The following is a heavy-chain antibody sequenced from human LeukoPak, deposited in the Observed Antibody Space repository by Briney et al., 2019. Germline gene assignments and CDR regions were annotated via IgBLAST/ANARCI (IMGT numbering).Heavy chain of an antibody. V-gene: IGHV1-18*01. CDR2: ISGYDGNT. D-gene: IGHD4-17*01. Sequence: ASVKVSCKASGYTFTTYGVSWVRQAPGQGLEWMGWISGYDGNTNYAQKLRGRVAMTTDTSTSTAYMDLRSLRSDDTALYYCARTVTTSSYYFDYWGQGTLVTVSS. CDR1: GYTFTTYG. CDR3: ARTVTTSSYYFDY. J-gene: IGHJ4*02.